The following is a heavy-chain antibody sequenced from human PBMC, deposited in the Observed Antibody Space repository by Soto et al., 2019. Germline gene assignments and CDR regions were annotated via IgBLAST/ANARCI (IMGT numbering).Heavy chain of an antibody. CDR3: AKDLAAAGIVYGMDV. J-gene: IGHJ6*02. CDR2: ISWNSGSI. V-gene: IGHV3-9*01. D-gene: IGHD6-13*01. CDR1: GFTFDDYA. Sequence: PGGSLRLSCAASGFTFDDYAMPWVRQAPGKGLEWVSGISWNSGSIGYADSVKGRFTISRDNAKNSLYLQMTSLRAEDTALYYCAKDLAAAGIVYGMDVWGQGTTVTVSS.